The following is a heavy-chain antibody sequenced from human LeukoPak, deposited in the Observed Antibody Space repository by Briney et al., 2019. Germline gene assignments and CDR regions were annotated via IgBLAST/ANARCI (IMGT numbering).Heavy chain of an antibody. CDR3: ARDLTYGSGSYPRPYYFDY. Sequence: GGSLRLSCAASGFTFSSYSMNWVRQAPGKGLEWVSSISSSSSYIYYADSVKGRFTISRGNAKNSLYLQMNSLRAEDTAVYYCARDLTYGSGSYPRPYYFDYWGQGTLVTVSS. CDR1: GFTFSSYS. V-gene: IGHV3-21*01. J-gene: IGHJ4*02. CDR2: ISSSSSYI. D-gene: IGHD3-10*01.